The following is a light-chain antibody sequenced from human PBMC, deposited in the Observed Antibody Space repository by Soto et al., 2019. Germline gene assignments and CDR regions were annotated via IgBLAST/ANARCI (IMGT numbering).Light chain of an antibody. V-gene: IGLV1-40*01. CDR2: GNT. CDR1: SSNIGAGYD. J-gene: IGLJ7*01. CDR3: QSFDSGLRGEV. Sequence: QSVLTQPPSVSGAPGQRVTISCTGSSSNIGAGYDVHWYQQLPGTAPKLLIYGNTNRPSGVPDRFSGSKSGTSASLAITGLQAEDEADYYCQSFDSGLRGEVFGGGTQLTVL.